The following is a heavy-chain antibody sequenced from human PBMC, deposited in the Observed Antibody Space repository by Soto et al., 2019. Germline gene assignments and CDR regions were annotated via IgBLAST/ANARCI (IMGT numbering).Heavy chain of an antibody. V-gene: IGHV4-30-4*01. CDR2: ITYGGYT. Sequence: QLQESGPGLVKPSQTLSLTCTVSGGSIRSGDYYWTWIRQSPGKGLEWIGYITYGGYTYYKPSLXRRLTISLDAYKNQFSLNLNSVTAADTATYYCAREWQLGFDPWGQGILVTVSS. CDR3: AREWQLGFDP. CDR1: GGSIRSGDYY. D-gene: IGHD6-6*01. J-gene: IGHJ5*02.